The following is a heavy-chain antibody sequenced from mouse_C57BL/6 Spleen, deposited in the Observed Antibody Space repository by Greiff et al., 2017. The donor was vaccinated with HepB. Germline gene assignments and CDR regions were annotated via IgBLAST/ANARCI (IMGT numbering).Heavy chain of an antibody. V-gene: IGHV1-42*01. CDR2: INPSTGGT. CDR1: GYSFTGYY. J-gene: IGHJ1*03. D-gene: IGHD6-1*01. CDR3: ARLGSYNWYFDV. Sequence: VQLKESGPELVKPGASVKISCKASGYSFTGYYMNWVKQSPEKSLEWIGEINPSTGGTTYNQKFKAKATLTVGKSSSTAYMQLKSLTSEDSAVYYCARLGSYNWYFDVWGTGTTVTVSS.